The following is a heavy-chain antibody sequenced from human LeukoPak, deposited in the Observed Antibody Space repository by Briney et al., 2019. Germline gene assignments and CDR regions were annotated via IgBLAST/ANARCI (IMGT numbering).Heavy chain of an antibody. CDR2: TIPIFGTV. CDR3: ARDDTKKEAFDI. CDR1: GGTFSSYA. Sequence: ASVKVSCKASGGTFSSYAISWVRQAPGQGLEWMGGTIPIFGTVNYAQKFQGRVTITTDESTSTAYMELSSLRSEDTAVYYCARDDTKKEAFDIWGQGTMVTVSS. J-gene: IGHJ3*02. V-gene: IGHV1-69*05.